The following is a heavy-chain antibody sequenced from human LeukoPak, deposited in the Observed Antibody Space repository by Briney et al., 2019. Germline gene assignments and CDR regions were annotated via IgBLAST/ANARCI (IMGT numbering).Heavy chain of an antibody. D-gene: IGHD5-18*01. V-gene: IGHV4-59*01. CDR3: ACSRGSSYGQLDY. Sequence: SETLSLTCTVSGGSISSYYWSWIRQPPGKGLEWIGYIYYSGSTNYNPSLKSRVTISVDTSKNQFSLKLSSVTAADTAVYYCACSRGSSYGQLDYWGQGTLVTVSS. J-gene: IGHJ4*02. CDR2: IYYSGST. CDR1: GGSISSYY.